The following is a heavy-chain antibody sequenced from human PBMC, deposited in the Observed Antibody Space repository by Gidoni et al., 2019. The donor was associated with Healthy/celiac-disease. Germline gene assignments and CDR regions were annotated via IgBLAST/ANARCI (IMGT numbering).Heavy chain of an antibody. CDR2: ISSSSSYI. Sequence: EVQLVESGGGLVKPGGSLRLSCAASGFTFSSYSMNWVRQAPGKGLEWVSSISSSSSYIYYADSVKGRFTISRDNAKNSLYLQMNSLRAEDTAVYYCARDLPGGGSFDYWGQGTLVTVSS. CDR3: ARDLPGGGSFDY. V-gene: IGHV3-21*01. CDR1: GFTFSSYS. J-gene: IGHJ4*02. D-gene: IGHD2-15*01.